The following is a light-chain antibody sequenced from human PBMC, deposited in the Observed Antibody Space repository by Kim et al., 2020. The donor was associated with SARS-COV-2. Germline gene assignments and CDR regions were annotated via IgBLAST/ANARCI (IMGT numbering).Light chain of an antibody. V-gene: IGLV3-27*01. J-gene: IGLJ3*02. CDR1: VLPSHF. CDR2: KDN. Sequence: SVSPGQTARLTGPGDVLPSHFARWSQQKSGQPPVVVMYKDNERPPGSPERFSGSSSGTTVTLTISGARAEDRADYYCYSAADKSVMFGGGTQLTVL. CDR3: YSAADKSVM.